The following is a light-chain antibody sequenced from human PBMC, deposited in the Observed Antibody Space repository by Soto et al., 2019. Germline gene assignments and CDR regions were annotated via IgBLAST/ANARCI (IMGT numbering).Light chain of an antibody. CDR2: DAS. V-gene: IGKV1-5*01. CDR1: QSISSW. Sequence: EIHMDRYPAAQGASVGVGGSSTCRASQSISSWLAWYQQKPGKAPKLLSYDASSLESGVPSRFSGSGSGREFPHTISSLRLGDLAAPHCQQYNSYVTFGQGTKVDVK. J-gene: IGKJ1*01. CDR3: QQYNSYVT.